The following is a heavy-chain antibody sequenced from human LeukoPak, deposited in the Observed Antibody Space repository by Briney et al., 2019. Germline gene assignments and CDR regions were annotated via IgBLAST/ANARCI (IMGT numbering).Heavy chain of an antibody. CDR2: LSYDGSNK. J-gene: IGHJ4*02. V-gene: IGHV3-30-3*01. Sequence: GGSLRLSCAASGFTFSSYAMHWVRQAPGMGLDWVAVLSYDGSNKYYADSVKGRFTISRDNSKNTLYLQMNSLRADDSAVYYCARDKRHLVVVTSPDSYFDYWGQGTLVSVSS. D-gene: IGHD2-21*02. CDR3: ARDKRHLVVVTSPDSYFDY. CDR1: GFTFSSYA.